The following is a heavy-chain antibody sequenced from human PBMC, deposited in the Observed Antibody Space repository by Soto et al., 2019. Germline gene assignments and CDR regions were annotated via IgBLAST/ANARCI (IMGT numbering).Heavy chain of an antibody. V-gene: IGHV1-69*01. CDR2: IIPIFGTT. Sequence: QVQLVQSGAEAKKPGSSVKVSCKASGGTFSSYAISWVRQAPGQGLEWMGGIIPIFGTTNYAQKFQGRVTITADESTSTAYMELSSLRSEDTAVYYCARCVVVVPAAIPNWFDPWGQGTLVTVSS. CDR1: GGTFSSYA. J-gene: IGHJ5*02. CDR3: ARCVVVVPAAIPNWFDP. D-gene: IGHD2-2*02.